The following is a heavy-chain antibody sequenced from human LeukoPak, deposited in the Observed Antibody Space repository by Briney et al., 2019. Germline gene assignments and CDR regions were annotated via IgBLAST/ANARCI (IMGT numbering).Heavy chain of an antibody. D-gene: IGHD2-15*01. V-gene: IGHV3-23*01. CDR2: ISGTGGTT. J-gene: IGHJ6*03. Sequence: PGGTLRLSCAASGITFSSYGMSWVRQAPGKGLEWVSSISGTGGTTYYADSVKGRFTISRGNSKNTLYLQMNSLRAEDTAIYYCAKNGDRGAYCTGGTCYPYFYYYMDVWGKGTTVTI. CDR3: AKNGDRGAYCTGGTCYPYFYYYMDV. CDR1: GITFSSYG.